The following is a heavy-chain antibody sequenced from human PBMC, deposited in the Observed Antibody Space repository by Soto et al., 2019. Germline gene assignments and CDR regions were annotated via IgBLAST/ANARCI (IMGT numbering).Heavy chain of an antibody. CDR1: GFTFSSYG. D-gene: IGHD3-16*01. CDR2: ISYYGSYK. V-gene: IGHV3-30*18. CDR3: AKWNGGFDY. Sequence: QVQLVESGGGVVQPGRSLRLSCAASGFTFSSYGMHWVRQAPGKGLEWVAVISYYGSYKYYADSVKGRFTISRDNSKNTLYLQMNSLRAEDTAVYYCAKWNGGFDYWGPGTLVTVSS. J-gene: IGHJ4*02.